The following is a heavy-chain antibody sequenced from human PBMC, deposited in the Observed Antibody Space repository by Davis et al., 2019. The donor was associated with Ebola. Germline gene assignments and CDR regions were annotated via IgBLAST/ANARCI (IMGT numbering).Heavy chain of an antibody. CDR3: ARGFFTYYYGSGRSLSYFDY. Sequence: SETLSLTCAVYGGSFSGYYWSWIRQPPGKGLEWIGEINHSGSTKYNPSLKSRVTISVDTSKNQFSLKLSSVTAADTAVYYCARGFFTYYYGSGRSLSYFDYWGQGTLVTVSS. J-gene: IGHJ4*02. CDR1: GGSFSGYY. V-gene: IGHV4-34*01. D-gene: IGHD3-10*01. CDR2: INHSGST.